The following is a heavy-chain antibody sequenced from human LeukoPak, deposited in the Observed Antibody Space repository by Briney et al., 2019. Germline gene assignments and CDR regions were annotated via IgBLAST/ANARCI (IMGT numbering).Heavy chain of an antibody. CDR3: ARAYYFDY. CDR2: INPNSGGT. V-gene: IGHV1-2*02. CDR1: GYTFTGYY. J-gene: IGHJ4*02. Sequence: ASVKVSCKASGYTFTGYYMHWVRQAPGQGLEWMGWINPNSGGTNYAQKFQGRVTMTRDTSISTAYLELSSLRSEDTAIYYCARAYYFDYWGLGTLVTVSS.